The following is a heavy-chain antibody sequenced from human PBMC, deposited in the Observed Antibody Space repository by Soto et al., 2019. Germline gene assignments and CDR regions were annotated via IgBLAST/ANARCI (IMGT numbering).Heavy chain of an antibody. D-gene: IGHD6-13*01. J-gene: IGHJ5*02. Sequence: ASVKVSCKASGYTFTSYGISWVRQAPGQGLEWMGWISAYNGNTNYAQKLQGRVTMTTDTSTSTAYMELRSLRSDDTAVYYCARVMTLTGYSSSWAWFDPWGQGTLVTVSS. CDR2: ISAYNGNT. CDR3: ARVMTLTGYSSSWAWFDP. V-gene: IGHV1-18*01. CDR1: GYTFTSYG.